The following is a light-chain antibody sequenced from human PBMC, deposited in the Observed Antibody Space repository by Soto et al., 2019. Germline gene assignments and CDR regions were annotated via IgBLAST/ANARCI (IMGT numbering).Light chain of an antibody. CDR2: SNN. CDR3: AAWDDSPSGPV. Sequence: QSVLTQPPSASGTPGQRVTISCSGSSSNIGSNYVYRYQQLPGTAPKLLIYSNNQRPSGVPDRFSGSKSGTSASLAISGLRSEDEADYYCAAWDDSPSGPVFGGGTKLTVL. J-gene: IGLJ3*02. V-gene: IGLV1-47*02. CDR1: SSNIGSNY.